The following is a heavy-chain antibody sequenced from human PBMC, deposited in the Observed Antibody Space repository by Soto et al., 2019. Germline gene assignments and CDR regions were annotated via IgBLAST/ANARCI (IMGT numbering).Heavy chain of an antibody. V-gene: IGHV3-49*03. Sequence: PGGSLRLSCTASGFTFVDYAMSWFRQAPWKGLEWVGFIRSKAYGGTTEYAASVKGRFTISRDDSKSIAYLQMNSLKTEDTAVYYCTRTFSMVRGVIILTYYYGMDVWGQGTTVTVSS. D-gene: IGHD3-10*01. CDR3: TRTFSMVRGVIILTYYYGMDV. CDR2: IRSKAYGGTT. CDR1: GFTFVDYA. J-gene: IGHJ6*02.